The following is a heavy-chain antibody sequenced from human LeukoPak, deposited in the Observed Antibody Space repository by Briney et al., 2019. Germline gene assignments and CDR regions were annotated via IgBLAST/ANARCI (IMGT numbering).Heavy chain of an antibody. V-gene: IGHV3-48*03. D-gene: IGHD6-13*01. CDR3: ARGGYSSSWGGPGY. J-gene: IGHJ4*02. CDR2: ISSSGSTI. CDR1: GFTFSSYE. Sequence: PGGSLRLSCAASGFTFSSYEMNWVRQAPGKGLEWVSYISSSGSTIYYADSVKGRFTISRDNAKNSLYLHMNGLRAEDTAVYYCARGGYSSSWGGPGYWGQGTLVTVSS.